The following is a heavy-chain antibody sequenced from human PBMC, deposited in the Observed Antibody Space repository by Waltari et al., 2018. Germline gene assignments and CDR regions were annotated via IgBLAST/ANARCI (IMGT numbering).Heavy chain of an antibody. CDR2: INSDGSST. CDR3: ARATYGDPYYFDY. V-gene: IGHV3-74*01. Sequence: EVQLVESGGGLVQPGGSLRLSCAASRFTFSSYWMHWVRQAPGKGLVWVSRINSDGSSTSYADSVKGRFTISRDNAKNTLYLQMNSLRAEDTAVYYCARATYGDPYYFDYWGQGTLVTVSS. CDR1: RFTFSSYW. D-gene: IGHD4-17*01. J-gene: IGHJ4*02.